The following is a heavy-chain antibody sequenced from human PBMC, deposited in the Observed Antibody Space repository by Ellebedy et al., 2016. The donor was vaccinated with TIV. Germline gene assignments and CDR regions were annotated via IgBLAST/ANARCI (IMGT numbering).Heavy chain of an antibody. J-gene: IGHJ3*01. CDR2: INHGGST. Sequence: SETLSLTXAVYGESFSGYYWSWIRQPPGKGLEWIGEINHGGSTHYNPSLKSRVTISIDTSRNQFSLRSTSVTAADTAVYYCARGPPFDLWGQGTMVTVSS. V-gene: IGHV4-34*01. CDR3: ARGPPFDL. CDR1: GESFSGYY.